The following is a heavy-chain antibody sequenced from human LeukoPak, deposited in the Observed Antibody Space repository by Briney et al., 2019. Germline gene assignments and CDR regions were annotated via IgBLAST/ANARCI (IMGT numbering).Heavy chain of an antibody. V-gene: IGHV4-61*01. CDR2: IYYSGST. D-gene: IGHD3-10*01. CDR1: GGSVSSGSYY. CDR3: ARANGGYYGSGSYYHH. J-gene: IGHJ5*02. Sequence: SETLSLTCTVSGGSVSSGSYYWSWIRQPPGKGLEWIGYIYYSGSTNYNPSLKSRVTISVDTSENQFSLKLSSVTAADTAVYYCARANGGYYGSGSYYHHWGQGTLVTVSS.